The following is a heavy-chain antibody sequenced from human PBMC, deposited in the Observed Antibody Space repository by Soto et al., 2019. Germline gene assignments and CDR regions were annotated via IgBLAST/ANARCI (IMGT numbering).Heavy chain of an antibody. J-gene: IGHJ4*02. V-gene: IGHV3-30-3*01. CDR2: ITCDGGNT. D-gene: IGHD4-17*01. CDR1: GFTFSSYA. CDR3: AKGLMTTVVSPFDS. Sequence: PGGSLRLSCAASGFTFSSYAMHWVRQAPGKGLGWVSAITCDGGNTYYADSVKGRFTTSRDNSENTLYLQMNSLKVEDTALYYCAKGLMTTVVSPFDSWGQGTLVTVSS.